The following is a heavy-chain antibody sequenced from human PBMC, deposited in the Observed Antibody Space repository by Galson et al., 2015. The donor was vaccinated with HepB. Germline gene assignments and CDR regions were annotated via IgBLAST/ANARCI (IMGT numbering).Heavy chain of an antibody. Sequence: SVKVSCKASGYTFTSYAMNWVRQAPGQGLEWMGWINTNTGNTTYAQGFTGRFVFSLDTSVGTAYLQISSLKAEDTAVYYCAREPYQPLLYHFDYWGQGTLVTVSS. D-gene: IGHD2-2*02. CDR2: INTNTGNT. CDR3: AREPYQPLLYHFDY. V-gene: IGHV7-4-1*02. CDR1: GYTFTSYA. J-gene: IGHJ4*02.